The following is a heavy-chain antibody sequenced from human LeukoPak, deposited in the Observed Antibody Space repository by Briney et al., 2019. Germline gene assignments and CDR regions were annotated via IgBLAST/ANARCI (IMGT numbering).Heavy chain of an antibody. J-gene: IGHJ5*02. V-gene: IGHV4-31*03. CDR3: ARDWSTDGDSWWFDP. Sequence: SETLSLTCTVSGGSISSGGYYWSWIRQHPGKGLEWIGYIYYSGSTYYNPSLKSRVTISVDTSKNQFSLKLSSVTAADTAVYYCARDWSTDGDSWWFDPSGQGTLVTVFS. CDR1: GGSISSGGYY. D-gene: IGHD2-8*02. CDR2: IYYSGST.